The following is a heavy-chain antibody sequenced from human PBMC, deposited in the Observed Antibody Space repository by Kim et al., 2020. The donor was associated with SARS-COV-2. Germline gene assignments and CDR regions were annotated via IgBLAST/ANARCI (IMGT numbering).Heavy chain of an antibody. V-gene: IGHV3-73*01. CDR3: TSPGDITMVRGVIPSNNCFDP. J-gene: IGHJ5*02. CDR1: GFTFSGSA. D-gene: IGHD3-10*01. Sequence: GGSLRLSCAASGFTFSGSAMHWVRQASGKGLEWVGRIRSKANSYATAYAASVKGRFTIYRDDSKNTPYLHMNSLKTEDTAVYYCTSPGDITMVRGVIPSNNCFDPWGQGTLVTVSS. CDR2: IRSKANSYAT.